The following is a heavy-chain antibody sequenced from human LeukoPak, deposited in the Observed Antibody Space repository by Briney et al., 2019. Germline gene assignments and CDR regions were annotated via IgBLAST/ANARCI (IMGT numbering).Heavy chain of an antibody. Sequence: ASVKVSCKASGFTFTSSAVQWVRQARGQRLEWIGWIVGGSGNTNYAQKFQERVTITRDMSTSTAYMELSSLRSEDTAVYYCAADPTLLHIVVVTARFDLWGRGTLVTVSS. CDR1: GFTFTSSA. V-gene: IGHV1-58*01. CDR3: AADPTLLHIVVVTARFDL. CDR2: IVGGSGNT. J-gene: IGHJ2*01. D-gene: IGHD2-21*02.